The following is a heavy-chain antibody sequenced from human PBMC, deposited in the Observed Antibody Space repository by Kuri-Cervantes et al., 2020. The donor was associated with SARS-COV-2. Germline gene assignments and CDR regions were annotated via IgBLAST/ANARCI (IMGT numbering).Heavy chain of an antibody. CDR2: ISGSGGST. J-gene: IGHJ4*02. CDR1: GFTFSSYA. CDR3: AKDPRVIIAAAGDGY. Sequence: GGSLRLSCAASGFTFSSYAMSWVRQAPGKGLEWVSAISGSGGSTYYADSVKGRFTISRDNSKNTLYLQMSSLRAEDTAVYYCAKDPRVIIAAAGDGYWGQGTLVTVSS. V-gene: IGHV3-23*01. D-gene: IGHD6-13*01.